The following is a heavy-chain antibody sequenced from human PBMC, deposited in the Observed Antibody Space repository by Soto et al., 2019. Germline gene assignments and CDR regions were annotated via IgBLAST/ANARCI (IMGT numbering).Heavy chain of an antibody. J-gene: IGHJ6*02. CDR3: ARDHSVSTPLDGLYV. V-gene: IGHV4-34*01. D-gene: IGHD1-1*01. CDR2: INHGGTT. CDR1: GGSFSGYH. Sequence: SETLSLTCAVYGGSFSGYHWSWSRQPPGKGLEWIGQINHGGTTIYNPSLKSRVTISLDTSKNQFSLKLSSVTAADTAGYYCARDHSVSTPLDGLYVWGHGTTVTVSS.